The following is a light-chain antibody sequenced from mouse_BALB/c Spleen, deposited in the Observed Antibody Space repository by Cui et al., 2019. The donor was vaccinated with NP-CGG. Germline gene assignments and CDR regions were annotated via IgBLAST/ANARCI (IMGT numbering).Light chain of an antibody. CDR2: GTN. Sequence: QAVVTQESAITTSPGETVTPNCRSSTGAGTTSNYAQWVQEKPDHLFTGLIGGTNNRAPGVPARFSGSLIGDRAALTITGAQTEDEAIYFCALWYSNHWVFGGGTKLTVL. V-gene: IGLV1*01. J-gene: IGLJ1*01. CDR1: TGAGTTSNY. CDR3: ALWYSNHWV.